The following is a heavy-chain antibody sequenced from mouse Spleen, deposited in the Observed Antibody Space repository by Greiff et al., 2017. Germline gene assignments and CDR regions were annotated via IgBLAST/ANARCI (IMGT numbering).Heavy chain of an antibody. CDR3: TREHFVAY. J-gene: IGHJ3*01. CDR1: GYTFTDYE. Sequence: QVQLQQSGAELVRPGASVTLSCKASGYTFTDYEMHWVKQTPVHGLEWIGAIDPETGGTAYNQKFKGKAILTADKSSSTAYMELRSLTSEDSAVYYCTREHFVAYWGQGTLVTVSA. V-gene: IGHV1-15*01. CDR2: IDPETGGT.